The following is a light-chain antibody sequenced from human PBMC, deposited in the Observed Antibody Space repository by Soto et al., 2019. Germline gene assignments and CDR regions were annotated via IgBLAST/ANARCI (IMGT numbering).Light chain of an antibody. CDR2: DAS. Sequence: ERVMTQSPVTLSLSPVEGATLSCRASQRVASDLAWYLQKPGQAPRLLIYDASNRATGIPARFSGSGSGTDFTLTISSLEPEDFAVYYCQQRSNWPITFGQGTRLEIK. CDR3: QQRSNWPIT. CDR1: QRVASD. J-gene: IGKJ5*01. V-gene: IGKV3-11*01.